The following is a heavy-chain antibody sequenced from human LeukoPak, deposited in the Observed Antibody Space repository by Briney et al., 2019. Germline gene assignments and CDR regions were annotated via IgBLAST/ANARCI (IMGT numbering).Heavy chain of an antibody. CDR1: GGSFSGYY. Sequence: SETLSLTCAVYGGSFSGYYWSWIRQPPGKGLEWIGEINHSGSTNYNPSLKSRVTISIDKSKNQFFLNLSSVTAADTAAYYCAGLVGRYSSGLYYYYFDYWGQGTLVTVSS. CDR3: AGLVGRYSSGLYYYYFDY. J-gene: IGHJ4*02. D-gene: IGHD3-22*01. V-gene: IGHV4-34*01. CDR2: INHSGST.